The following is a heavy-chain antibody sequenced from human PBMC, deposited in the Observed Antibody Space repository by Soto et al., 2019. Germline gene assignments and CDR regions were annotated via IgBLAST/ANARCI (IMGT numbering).Heavy chain of an antibody. D-gene: IGHD1-26*01. CDR1: GFNFGSYA. CDR3: AKCGIFYIPGLFEN. V-gene: IGHV3-23*01. CDR2: VSGSGGST. J-gene: IGHJ4*02. Sequence: PGGSLRLSCAVSGFNFGSYAMSWVRQGPGRGLEWISTVSGSGGSTSYADSVKGRFTVSRDNSKNTVHLQMTSLSAEDTAVYYCAKCGIFYIPGLFENWGQGTLVTVSS.